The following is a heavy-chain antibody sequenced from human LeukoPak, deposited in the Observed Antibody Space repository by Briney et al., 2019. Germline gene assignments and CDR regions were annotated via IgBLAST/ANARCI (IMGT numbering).Heavy chain of an antibody. CDR2: IYGVDGT. CDR1: GVTVRSQY. Sequence: GGSLRLSCAASGVTVRSQYMNWVRRAPGKGLEWVSVIYGVDGTSYADSVKGRFTISRDNSKNTVYLQMNSLRVEDTALYYCASDLIYWGQGTLVTVSS. V-gene: IGHV3-53*01. CDR3: ASDLIY. J-gene: IGHJ4*02.